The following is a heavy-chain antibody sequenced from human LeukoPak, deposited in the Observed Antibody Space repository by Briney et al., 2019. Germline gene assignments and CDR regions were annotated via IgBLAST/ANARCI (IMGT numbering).Heavy chain of an antibody. V-gene: IGHV4-34*01. CDR3: ARSDDYGGNPRSFDY. CDR1: GGSFSGYY. Sequence: SETLSLTCAVYGGSFSGYYWSWVRQPPGKGLEWIGEINHSGSTNYNPSLKSRVTISVDTSKNQFSLKLSSVTAADTAVYYCARSDDYGGNPRSFDYWGQGTLVTVSS. CDR2: INHSGST. D-gene: IGHD4-23*01. J-gene: IGHJ4*02.